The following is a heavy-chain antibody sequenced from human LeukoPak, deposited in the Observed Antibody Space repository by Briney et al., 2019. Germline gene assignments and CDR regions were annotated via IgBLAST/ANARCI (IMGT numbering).Heavy chain of an antibody. D-gene: IGHD1-20*01. CDR3: ARTPYNWNDGHYYFDY. Sequence: PGGSLRLSCAASGFTFSSYWMNWVRQAPGKGLVWVSRIASDGSSTTYADSVKGRFSISRDNAKNTLYLQMNSLRVEDTAVYYCARTPYNWNDGHYYFDYWGQGTLVTVSS. V-gene: IGHV3-74*01. CDR2: IASDGSST. J-gene: IGHJ4*02. CDR1: GFTFSSYW.